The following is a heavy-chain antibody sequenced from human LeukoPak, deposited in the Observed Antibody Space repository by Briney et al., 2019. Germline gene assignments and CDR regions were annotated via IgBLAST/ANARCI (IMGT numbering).Heavy chain of an antibody. CDR3: VTYRTRHSNSLDF. V-gene: IGHV3-7*01. D-gene: IGHD3-16*02. J-gene: IGHJ4*02. CDR1: GFTFSSYW. Sequence: GGSLRLSCAASGFTFSSYWMTWVRQAPGQGLEWVANIEKDGSEKNYVDSVKGRFAISRDNAKNSLYLQMNILRVEDTAVYYCVTYRTRHSNSLDFWGRGTLVTVSS. CDR2: IEKDGSEK.